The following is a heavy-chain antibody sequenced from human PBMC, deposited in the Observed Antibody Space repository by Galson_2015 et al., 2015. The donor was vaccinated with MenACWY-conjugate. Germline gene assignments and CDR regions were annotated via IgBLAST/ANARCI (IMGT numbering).Heavy chain of an antibody. J-gene: IGHJ6*02. CDR1: GFTFSAPFSAYA. V-gene: IGHV3-23*01. CDR2: IIGSGGTT. CDR3: AKGLGYDYYYAMDV. D-gene: IGHD6-19*01. Sequence: SLRLSCAASGFTFSAPFSAYAMNWVRQAPGKGLEWVSSIIGSGGTTYYADSVKGRFTISRDNSKNTLYLQMNSLGAEDTAIYYCAKGLGYDYYYAMDVWGQGTTVTVSS.